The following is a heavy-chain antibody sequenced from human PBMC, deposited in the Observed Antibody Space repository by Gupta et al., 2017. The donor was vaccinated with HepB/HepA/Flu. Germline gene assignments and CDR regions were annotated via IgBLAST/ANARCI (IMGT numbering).Heavy chain of an antibody. CDR1: AFPFSIYW. V-gene: IGHV3-7*01. Sequence: EVQLVESGGGLLQPGGSLRLSCAASAFPFSIYWMRWVRQAPGMGLEWGAKIKQDVSEKYYVDSVKGRFTISRDNAKNSLYQQMNSLRAEDTAVYYCASIWVGIVVVPAATYDAFDIWGQGTMVTVSS. CDR2: IKQDVSEK. D-gene: IGHD2-2*03. CDR3: ASIWVGIVVVPAATYDAFDI. J-gene: IGHJ3*02.